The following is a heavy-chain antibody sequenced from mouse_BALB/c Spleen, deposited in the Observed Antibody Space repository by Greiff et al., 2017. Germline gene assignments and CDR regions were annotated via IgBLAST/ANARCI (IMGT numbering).Heavy chain of an antibody. CDR1: GFTFSSFG. CDR2: ISSGSSTI. Sequence: EVMLVESGGGLVQPGGSRKLSCAASGFTFSSFGMHWVRQAPEKGLEWVAYISSGSSTIYYADTVKGRFTISRDNPKNTLFLQMTSLRSEDTAMYYCARSDLRYWGQGTSVTVSS. J-gene: IGHJ4*01. CDR3: ARSDLRY. V-gene: IGHV5-17*02.